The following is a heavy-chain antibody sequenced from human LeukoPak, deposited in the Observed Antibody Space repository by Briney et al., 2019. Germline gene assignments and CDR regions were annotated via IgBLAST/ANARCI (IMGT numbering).Heavy chain of an antibody. CDR1: GFTFSSYG. Sequence: GGSLRLSCAASGFTFSSYGMHWVRQAPGKGLEWVAVISYDGSNTYYADSVKGRFTISRDNSKNMLYLQMNSLRAEDTAVYYCAKDFPKHCSSTSCYLGYSQHWGQGTLVTVSS. D-gene: IGHD2-2*01. J-gene: IGHJ1*01. CDR2: ISYDGSNT. V-gene: IGHV3-30*18. CDR3: AKDFPKHCSSTSCYLGYSQH.